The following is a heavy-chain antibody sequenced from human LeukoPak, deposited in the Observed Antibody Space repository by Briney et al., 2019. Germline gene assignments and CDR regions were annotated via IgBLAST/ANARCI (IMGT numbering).Heavy chain of an antibody. V-gene: IGHV4-59*01. CDR2: INYSGST. Sequence: SETLSLTCTVSGGSISSYYWSWLRQPPGQGLEWIGYINYSGSTNYNASLKSRVTMSVDTSKNQVSLKLNSVTAADTAVYYCAREAATRWFDPWGQGTLVTVSS. CDR3: AREAATRWFDP. D-gene: IGHD2-15*01. CDR1: GGSISSYY. J-gene: IGHJ5*02.